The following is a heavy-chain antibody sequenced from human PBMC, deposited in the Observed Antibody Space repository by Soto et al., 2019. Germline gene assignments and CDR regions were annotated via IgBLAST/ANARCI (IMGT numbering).Heavy chain of an antibody. CDR1: GFTFSTHA. D-gene: IGHD6-13*01. CDR3: ARDQNGITTASGGRIDN. J-gene: IGHJ4*02. Sequence: QVQLVESGGGVVQPGRSLRLSCAASGFTFSTHAMHWVRQAPGKGLECVAIVSFDGSNKYYADSVQGRFTISRDNSKNTLYLQMSGLTPEDTAVYYCARDQNGITTASGGRIDNWGQGTLVTVSS. CDR2: VSFDGSNK. V-gene: IGHV3-30-3*01.